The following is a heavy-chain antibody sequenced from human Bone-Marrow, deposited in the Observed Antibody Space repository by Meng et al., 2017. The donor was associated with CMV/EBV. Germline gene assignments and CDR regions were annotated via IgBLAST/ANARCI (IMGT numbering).Heavy chain of an antibody. J-gene: IGHJ6*02. CDR1: GGTFGSYA. CDR3: AREVCSSTSCYLHYYYYGMDV. V-gene: IGHV1-69*05. D-gene: IGHD2-2*01. Sequence: SVKVSCKASGGTFGSYAITWVRQAPGQGLEWMGGIIPMFGTTNYAQKFQGRVTITTDESTSTAYMELRSLRSEDTAVYYCAREVCSSTSCYLHYYYYGMDVWGQGTTVTVSS. CDR2: IIPMFGTT.